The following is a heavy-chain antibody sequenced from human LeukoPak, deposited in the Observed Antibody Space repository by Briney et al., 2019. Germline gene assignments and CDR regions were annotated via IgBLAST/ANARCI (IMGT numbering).Heavy chain of an antibody. J-gene: IGHJ4*02. V-gene: IGHV4-30-4*01. CDR1: GGSISSGAYY. Sequence: PSETLSLTCTVSGGSISSGAYYWSWIRQPPGKGLEWIGYIYYSGSTYYNPSLKSRVTISVDTSKNQFSLKLSSVTAADTAVYYCARSQLPLSGFDYWGQGTLVTVSS. D-gene: IGHD2-15*01. CDR3: ARSQLPLSGFDY. CDR2: IYYSGST.